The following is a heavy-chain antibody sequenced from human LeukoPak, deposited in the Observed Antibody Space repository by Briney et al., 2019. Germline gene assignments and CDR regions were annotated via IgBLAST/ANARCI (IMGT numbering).Heavy chain of an antibody. D-gene: IGHD2-15*01. Sequence: GGSLRLSCAASGFTFSSYSMNWVRQAPGKGLEWVSSIISSSSYIYYADSVKGRFTISRDNAKNSLYLQMNGLRVEDTAVYYCAKVMPPGRIRFYSYYMDVWGKGTTVTVS. V-gene: IGHV3-21*01. CDR3: AKVMPPGRIRFYSYYMDV. CDR2: IISSSSYI. J-gene: IGHJ6*03. CDR1: GFTFSSYS.